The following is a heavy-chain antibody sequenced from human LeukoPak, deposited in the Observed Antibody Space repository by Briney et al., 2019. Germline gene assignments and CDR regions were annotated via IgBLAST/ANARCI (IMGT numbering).Heavy chain of an antibody. CDR1: GYTFTGCY. V-gene: IGHV1-2*02. CDR3: ARDLWSDAGNWFDP. Sequence: ASVKVSCKASGYTFTGCYMHWVRQAPGQGLEWMGWINPNSGGTNYAQKFQGRVTMTRDTSISTAYMELSRLRSDDTAVYYCARDLWSDAGNWFDPWGQGTLVTVSS. CDR2: INPNSGGT. D-gene: IGHD3-3*01. J-gene: IGHJ5*02.